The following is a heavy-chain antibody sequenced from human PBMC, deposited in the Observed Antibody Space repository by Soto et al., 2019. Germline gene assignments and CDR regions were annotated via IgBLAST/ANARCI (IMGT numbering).Heavy chain of an antibody. CDR2: IYYSGST. CDR3: ARQGIAVAGWDYYYYGMDV. D-gene: IGHD6-19*01. CDR1: GGSISSYY. V-gene: IGHV4-59*08. J-gene: IGHJ6*02. Sequence: SETLSLTCTVSGGSISSYYWSWIRQPPGKGLEWIGYIYYSGSTNYNPSLKSRVTISVDTSKNQFSLKLSSVTAADTAVYYCARQGIAVAGWDYYYYGMDVWGQGTTVTVSS.